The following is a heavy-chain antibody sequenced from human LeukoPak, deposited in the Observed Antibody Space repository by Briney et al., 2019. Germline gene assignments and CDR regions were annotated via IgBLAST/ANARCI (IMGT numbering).Heavy chain of an antibody. D-gene: IGHD3-16*01. J-gene: IGHJ4*02. CDR3: ATGGGPFDY. Sequence: SETLSLTSSVSGGSISLWQWNWIRQVAGKGLEWIGRLHTSGGPKYNPSLKSRVTMSLDTSKNQFFLKVSSVTAADTAVYFCATGGGPFDYWGQGILVTVSS. V-gene: IGHV4-4*07. CDR1: GGSISLWQ. CDR2: LHTSGGP.